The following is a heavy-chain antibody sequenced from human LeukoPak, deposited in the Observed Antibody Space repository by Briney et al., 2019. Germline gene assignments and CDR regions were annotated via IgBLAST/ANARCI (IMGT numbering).Heavy chain of an antibody. V-gene: IGHV3-7*01. J-gene: IGHJ4*02. Sequence: PGGSLRLSCAASGFTFSTFWMSWVRQAPGKGREWVANIKQDGSETYYVDSVKGRFTVSRDNAKNSLYLQMNSLRIEDTAVYYCARDKIMGASLFDYWGQGSLVTVSS. D-gene: IGHD3-16*01. CDR1: GFTFSTFW. CDR2: IKQDGSET. CDR3: ARDKIMGASLFDY.